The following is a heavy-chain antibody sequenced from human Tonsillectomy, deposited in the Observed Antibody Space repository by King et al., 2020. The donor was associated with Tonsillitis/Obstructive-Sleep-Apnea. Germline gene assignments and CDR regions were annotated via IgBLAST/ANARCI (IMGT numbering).Heavy chain of an antibody. V-gene: IGHV3-7*03. J-gene: IGHJ3*02. D-gene: IGHD5-24*01. CDR3: ARDSNPHRGGSYWDAFDI. CDR1: GFTFSTYW. Sequence: VQLVESGGGLVRPGGSLRLSCVGSGFTFSTYWMIWIRQTPWKGLEWVANIKGDGSDKYLLDSVKGRFTISRDNGKNSLYLQMNSLRAEDTAVYYCARDSNPHRGGSYWDAFDIWGQGTMVTVSS. CDR2: IKGDGSDK.